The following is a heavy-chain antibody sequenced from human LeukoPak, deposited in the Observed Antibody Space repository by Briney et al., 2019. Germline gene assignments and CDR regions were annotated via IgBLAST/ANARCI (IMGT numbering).Heavy chain of an antibody. CDR2: IYTSGST. D-gene: IGHD7-27*01. CDR3: ARLFWGSGYCYYYMDV. J-gene: IGHJ6*03. Sequence: SETLSLTCTVSGGSISSYYWSWIRQPPGKGLEWIGYIYTSGSTNYNPSLKSRVTISVDTSKNQFSLKLSSVTAADTAVYYCARLFWGSGYCYYYMDVWGKGTTVTVSS. V-gene: IGHV4-4*09. CDR1: GGSISSYY.